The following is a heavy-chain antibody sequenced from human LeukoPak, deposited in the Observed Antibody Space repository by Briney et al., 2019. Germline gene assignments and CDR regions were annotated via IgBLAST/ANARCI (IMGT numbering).Heavy chain of an antibody. CDR2: IYYSGST. V-gene: IGHV4-59*01. CDR3: AREYGSGSSYFDY. CDR1: GGSISSYY. D-gene: IGHD3-10*01. Sequence: PSETLSLTCTVSGGSISSYYWSWIRQPPGKGLEWIGYIYYSGSTNYNPSLKSRVTISVDTSKNQFSLKLSSVTAADTAVYYCAREYGSGSSYFDYWGQGTLVTVSS. J-gene: IGHJ4*02.